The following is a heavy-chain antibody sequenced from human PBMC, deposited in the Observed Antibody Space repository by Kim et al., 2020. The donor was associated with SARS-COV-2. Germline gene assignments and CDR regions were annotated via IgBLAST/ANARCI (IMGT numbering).Heavy chain of an antibody. V-gene: IGHV3-74*01. Sequence: GGSLRLSCAASGFTFSSHWMQWVRQAPGKGLVWVSRINPDGSVTTYADSVKGRFTISRDNAKNMLYLQMNSLRAEDTAVYFCARITGGYCITTNCSDPWGQGTLVTVSS. CDR2: INPDGSVT. J-gene: IGHJ5*02. CDR1: GFTFSSHW. D-gene: IGHD2-2*01. CDR3: ARITGGYCITTNCSDP.